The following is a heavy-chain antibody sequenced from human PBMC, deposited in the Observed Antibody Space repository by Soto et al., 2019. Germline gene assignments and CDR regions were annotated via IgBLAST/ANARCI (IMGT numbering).Heavy chain of an antibody. D-gene: IGHD3-3*01. V-gene: IGHV1-24*01. J-gene: IGHJ3*02. Sequence: ASVKVSCKVSGYTLTELSMHWVRQAPGKGLEWMGGFDPEDGETIYAQKFQGRVTMTEDTSTDTAYMELSSLRSEDTAVYYCATHHVTIFGGVIKGGPDDAFDIWGQGTMVTVSS. CDR2: FDPEDGET. CDR3: ATHHVTIFGGVIKGGPDDAFDI. CDR1: GYTLTELS.